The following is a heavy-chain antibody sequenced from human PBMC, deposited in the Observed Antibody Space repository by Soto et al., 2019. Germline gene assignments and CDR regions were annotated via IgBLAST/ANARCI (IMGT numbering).Heavy chain of an antibody. CDR1: GGSVSSYY. V-gene: IGHV4-59*02. D-gene: IGHD1-20*01. Sequence: QVQLQESGPGLVKPSETLSLTCTVSGGSVSSYYWNWIRQPPGKGLEWIGDVYYSGSATYNPSLKRRVTISVDTAKDQFSLKLRSVTAADTAVYYCARTNWNANWFDPWGQGTLVTVSS. CDR2: VYYSGSA. CDR3: ARTNWNANWFDP. J-gene: IGHJ5*02.